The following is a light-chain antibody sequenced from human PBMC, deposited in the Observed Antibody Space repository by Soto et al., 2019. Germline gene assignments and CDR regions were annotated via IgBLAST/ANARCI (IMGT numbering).Light chain of an antibody. V-gene: IGKV1-17*03. CDR1: QGISNY. CDR3: LQHDSYPWT. Sequence: DIQITQSPSAMSSSVGDRVAITCLSSQGISNYLAWFQQKPGTVPKRLIYAASILQSGVPPRFSGSGSGTEFTLTISSLQPEDFATYYCLQHDSYPWTFGQGTKVDIK. CDR2: AAS. J-gene: IGKJ1*01.